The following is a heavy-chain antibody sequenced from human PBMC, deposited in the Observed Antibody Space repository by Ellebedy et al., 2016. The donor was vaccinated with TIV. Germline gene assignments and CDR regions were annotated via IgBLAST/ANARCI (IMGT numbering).Heavy chain of an antibody. J-gene: IGHJ3*01. V-gene: IGHV3-30*03. CDR2: LPYEGSHK. Sequence: PGGSLRLSCAASAFTFSRYGMHCVRQAPRKGLEWVAFLPYEGSHKYMADSVKGRFTISRDNSKNTLDLQMSSLGAEDTAVYYCARGCFLEWLSMGDAFDFWGQGTMVTVSS. CDR3: ARGCFLEWLSMGDAFDF. CDR1: AFTFSRYG. D-gene: IGHD3-3*01.